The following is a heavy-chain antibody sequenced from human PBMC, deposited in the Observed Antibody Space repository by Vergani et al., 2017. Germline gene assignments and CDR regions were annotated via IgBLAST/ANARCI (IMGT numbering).Heavy chain of an antibody. CDR3: ARLDIAVAGTGFGFDP. Sequence: EVQLVQSGAEGKKPGESLKIFCKGSGYSFTSYWNGWVRQMPGKGREWMGINYPGDSDTRYSPSFQGQVTISADKSISTAYLQWSSLKASDTAMYYCARLDIAVAGTGFGFDPWGQGTLVTVSS. D-gene: IGHD6-19*01. V-gene: IGHV5-51*01. CDR1: GYSFTSYW. J-gene: IGHJ5*02. CDR2: NYPGDSDT.